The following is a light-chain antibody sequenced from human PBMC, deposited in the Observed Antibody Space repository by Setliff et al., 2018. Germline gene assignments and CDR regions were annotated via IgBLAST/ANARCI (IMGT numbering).Light chain of an antibody. J-gene: IGLJ1*01. V-gene: IGLV2-8*01. Sequence: LTQPPSASGSPGQSVTISCTGTSSDVGGYNYVSWYQQHPGKAPKLMIYEVSKRPSGVPDRFSGSKSGNAASLTVSGLQAEDEADYYCSSYAGSNNPYVFGTGTKVTVL. CDR3: SSYAGSNNPYV. CDR1: SSDVGGYNY. CDR2: EVS.